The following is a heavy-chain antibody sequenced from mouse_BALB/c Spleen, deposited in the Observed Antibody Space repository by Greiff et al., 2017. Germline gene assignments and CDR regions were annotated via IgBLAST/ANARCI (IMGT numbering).Heavy chain of an antibody. CDR2: IWSGGST. Sequence: VQRVESGPGLVQPSQSLSITCTVSGFSLTSYGVHWVRQSPGKGLEWLGVIWSGGSTDYNAAFISRLSISKDNSKSQVFFKMNSLQADDTAIYYCARLTARATFAYWGQGTLVTVSA. J-gene: IGHJ3*01. CDR3: ARLTARATFAY. D-gene: IGHD3-2*01. V-gene: IGHV2-4-1*01. CDR1: GFSLTSYG.